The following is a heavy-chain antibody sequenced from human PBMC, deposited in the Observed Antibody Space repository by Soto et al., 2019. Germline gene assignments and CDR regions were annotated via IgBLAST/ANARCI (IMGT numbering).Heavy chain of an antibody. CDR2: IIPILGIA. CDR3: ARDSMYGANAFDI. Sequence: SVKVSCKASGGTFSSYTISWVRQAPGQGLEWMGRIIPILGIANYAQKFQGRVTITADKSTSTAYMELSSLRSEDTAVYYCARDSMYGANAFDIWGQGTMVTVSS. CDR1: GGTFSSYT. J-gene: IGHJ3*02. D-gene: IGHD4-17*01. V-gene: IGHV1-69*04.